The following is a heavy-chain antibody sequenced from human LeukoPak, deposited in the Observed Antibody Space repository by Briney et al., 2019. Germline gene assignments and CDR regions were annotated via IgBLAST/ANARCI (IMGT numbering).Heavy chain of an antibody. Sequence: SKTLSLTCAVYGGSFSGYYWSWIRQPPGKGLEWIGEINHSRSTNYNPSLKSRVTISLGTSKNQFSLKLSSVTTADTAVYYCARDRGRLRFSDYWGQGTLGTVSS. V-gene: IGHV4-34*01. CDR3: ARDRGRLRFSDY. J-gene: IGHJ4*02. CDR2: INHSRST. CDR1: GGSFSGYY. D-gene: IGHD3-3*01.